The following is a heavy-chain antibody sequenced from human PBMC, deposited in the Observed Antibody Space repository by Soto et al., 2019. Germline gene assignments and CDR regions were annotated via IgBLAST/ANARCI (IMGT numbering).Heavy chain of an antibody. V-gene: IGHV4-61*01. CDR3: ARGATVTQFDY. CDR1: GVSVSSGSFY. Sequence: PSETLSLTXTVSGVSVSSGSFYWAWIRQPPGKGLEWIGFGSYSGTTNYKPSLKSQVTISVDTSRSQISLKVSSLTAADTAVYYCARGATVTQFDYWGRGTLVTVSS. J-gene: IGHJ4*02. CDR2: GSYSGTT. D-gene: IGHD4-17*01.